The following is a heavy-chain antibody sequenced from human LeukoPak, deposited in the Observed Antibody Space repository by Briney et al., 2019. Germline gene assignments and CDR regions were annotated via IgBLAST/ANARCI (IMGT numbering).Heavy chain of an antibody. CDR1: GFTFSSYG. CDR2: ISGSGGST. D-gene: IGHD3-16*01. CDR3: ARVFHPFSEFDY. J-gene: IGHJ4*02. Sequence: GGSLRLSCAASGFTFSSYGMSWVRQAPGKGLEWVSAISGSGGSTYYADSVKGRFTISRDNSKNTLYLQMNSLRAEDTALYYCARVFHPFSEFDYWGQGTLVTVSS. V-gene: IGHV3-23*01.